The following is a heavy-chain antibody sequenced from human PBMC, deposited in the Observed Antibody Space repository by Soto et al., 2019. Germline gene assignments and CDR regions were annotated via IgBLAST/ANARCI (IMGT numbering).Heavy chain of an antibody. J-gene: IGHJ4*02. CDR1: GYTFTSYG. Sequence: QVQLVQSGAEVKKPRASVRVSCKTSGYTFTSYGITWVRQAPGQGLEWMGWISANNGNTHSAQKFQGRVTMTTDTSLSTAYMELRSLRFDDTAVYDCVSRGMGAPVAYGGQGTLVLVSS. CDR2: ISANNGNT. CDR3: VSRGMGAPVAY. D-gene: IGHD3-16*01. V-gene: IGHV1-18*04.